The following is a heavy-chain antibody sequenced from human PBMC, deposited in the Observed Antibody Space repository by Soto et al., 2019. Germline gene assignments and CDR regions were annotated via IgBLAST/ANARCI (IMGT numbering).Heavy chain of an antibody. V-gene: IGHV4-34*01. CDR1: GGSFSGYY. J-gene: IGHJ4*02. Sequence: TLSLTCAVYGGSFSGYYWTWIRQPPGTGLEWIGEINHSGSTNYNPSLKSRVTISVDTSKNQFSLKLTSVTAAATAVYYCARTSIAAGGTKTNFDFWGQGILVTVSS. CDR3: ARTSIAAGGTKTNFDF. D-gene: IGHD6-13*01. CDR2: INHSGST.